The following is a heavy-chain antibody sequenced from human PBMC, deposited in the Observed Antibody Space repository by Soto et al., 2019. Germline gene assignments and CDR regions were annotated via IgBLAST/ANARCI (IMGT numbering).Heavy chain of an antibody. Sequence: GGSLRLSCAASGFTFSSYSMNWVRQAPGKGLEWVSSISSSSSYIYYADSVKGRFTISRDNAKNSLYLQMNNLRAEDTAVYYCARDWADSSGDDAFDIWGQGTMVTVSS. D-gene: IGHD3-22*01. V-gene: IGHV3-21*01. CDR3: ARDWADSSGDDAFDI. CDR1: GFTFSSYS. CDR2: ISSSSSYI. J-gene: IGHJ3*02.